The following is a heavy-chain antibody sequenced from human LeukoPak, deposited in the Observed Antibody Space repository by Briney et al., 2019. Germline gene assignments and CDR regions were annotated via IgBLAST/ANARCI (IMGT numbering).Heavy chain of an antibody. CDR1: GFTFSDYY. CDR3: ARGVAYCGGDCYRAFDI. J-gene: IGHJ3*02. Sequence: GGSLRLSCAASGFTFSDYYMNWIRQAPGKGLEWVSYIGGSGSTIYSADSVKGRFTISRDNAKNSLYLQMNSLRAEDTAVYYCARGVAYCGGDCYRAFDIWGQGTMVTVSS. V-gene: IGHV3-11*01. CDR2: IGGSGSTI. D-gene: IGHD2-21*02.